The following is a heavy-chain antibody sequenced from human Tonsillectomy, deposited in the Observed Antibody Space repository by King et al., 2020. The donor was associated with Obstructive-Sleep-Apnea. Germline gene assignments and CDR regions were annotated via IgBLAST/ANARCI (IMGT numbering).Heavy chain of an antibody. D-gene: IGHD3-16*02. CDR2: IYYSGST. CDR3: ARDFYDYVWGTYHIDY. Sequence: GQLQESGPGLVKPSQTLSPTCTVSGGSISSGDYYWGWIRPPPGKALEWIGYIYYSGSTYYNPSLKSRVTISLDTSKNQFSLKLSSVTAADTAVYYCARDFYDYVWGTYHIDYWGQGTLVTVSS. CDR1: GGSISSGDYY. V-gene: IGHV4-30-4*01. J-gene: IGHJ4*02.